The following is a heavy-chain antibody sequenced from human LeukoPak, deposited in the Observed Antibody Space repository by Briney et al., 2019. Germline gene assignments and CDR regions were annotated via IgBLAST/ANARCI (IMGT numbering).Heavy chain of an antibody. CDR1: GFTFTSSA. Sequence: ASVKVSCKASGFTFTSSAVQWVRQAPGQGLEWMGIINPSGGSTSYAQKFQGRVTMTRDTSTSTVNMELSSLRSEDTAVYYCASLYYYDSSGYYPDAFDIWGQGTMVTVSS. J-gene: IGHJ3*02. V-gene: IGHV1-46*01. CDR2: INPSGGST. D-gene: IGHD3-22*01. CDR3: ASLYYYDSSGYYPDAFDI.